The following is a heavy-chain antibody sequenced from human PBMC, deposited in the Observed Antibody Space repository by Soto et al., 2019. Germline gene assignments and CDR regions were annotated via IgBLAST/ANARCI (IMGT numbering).Heavy chain of an antibody. CDR3: ARDRAADKGGMDV. V-gene: IGHV3-33*01. J-gene: IGHJ6*02. D-gene: IGHD6-13*01. Sequence: QVQLVESGGGVVQPGRSLRLSCAASGFTFSSYGMHWVRQAPGKGLEWVAVIWYDGSNKYYADSVKGRFTISRDNSKNTLYLKMDSLRAEDTAVYYCARDRAADKGGMDVWGQGTTVTVSS. CDR1: GFTFSSYG. CDR2: IWYDGSNK.